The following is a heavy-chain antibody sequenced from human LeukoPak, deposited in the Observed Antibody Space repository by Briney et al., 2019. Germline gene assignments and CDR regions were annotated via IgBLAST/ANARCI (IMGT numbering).Heavy chain of an antibody. V-gene: IGHV3-11*06. CDR3: ARDSYGIAARPFDY. J-gene: IGHJ4*02. CDR2: ISSSSSYT. CDR1: GFTFSDYY. D-gene: IGHD6-6*01. Sequence: AGGSLRLSCAASGFTFSDYYMSWIRQAPGKGLEWVSYISSSSSYTNYAESVKGRFTISRDNAKNSLYLQMNSLRAEDTAVYYCARDSYGIAARPFDYWGQGTLITVSS.